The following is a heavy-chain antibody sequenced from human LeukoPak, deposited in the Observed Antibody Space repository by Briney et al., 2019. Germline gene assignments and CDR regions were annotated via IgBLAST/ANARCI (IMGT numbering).Heavy chain of an antibody. V-gene: IGHV3-7*01. J-gene: IGHJ4*02. CDR1: GFTFSSYW. CDR2: IKQDGSEK. CDR3: ARDGGTRLKYSYGYGDY. Sequence: GGSLRLSCAASGFTFSSYWMSWVRQAPGKGLEWVANIKQDGSEKYYVDSVKGRFTISRDKAKTSLCLQMNSLRAEDTAVYYCARDGGTRLKYSYGYGDYWGQGTLVTVSS. D-gene: IGHD5-18*01.